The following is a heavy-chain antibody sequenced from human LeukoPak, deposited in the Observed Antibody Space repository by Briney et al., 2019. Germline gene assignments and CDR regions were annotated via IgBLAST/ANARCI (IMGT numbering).Heavy chain of an antibody. V-gene: IGHV4-59*12. D-gene: IGHD6-6*01. CDR3: AREYSSSSSVEFDY. J-gene: IGHJ4*02. CDR1: GGSISSCY. CDR2: IYYSGST. Sequence: KPSETLSLTCSVSGGSISSCYCSWIRQPPGKGLEWIGYIYYSGSTNYNPSLKSRVTISVDTSKNQFSLKLSSVTAADTAVYYCAREYSSSSSVEFDYWGQGTLVTVSS.